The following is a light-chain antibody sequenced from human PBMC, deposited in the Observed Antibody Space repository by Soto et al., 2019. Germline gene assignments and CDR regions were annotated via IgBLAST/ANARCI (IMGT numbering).Light chain of an antibody. Sequence: QSALTQPASVSGSPGQSITISCTGTSSDAGGYNYVSWYQQHPGKAPTLMIYEVSNRPSGVSNRFSGSKSGNTASLTISGRQAADEADYYCSAYTSSGLLFRVFGTGTKLTVL. J-gene: IGLJ1*01. CDR1: SSDAGGYNY. V-gene: IGLV2-14*01. CDR2: EVS. CDR3: SAYTSSGLLFRV.